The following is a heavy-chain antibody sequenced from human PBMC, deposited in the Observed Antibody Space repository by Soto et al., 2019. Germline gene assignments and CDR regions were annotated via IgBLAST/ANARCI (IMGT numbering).Heavy chain of an antibody. CDR2: IDTGNGNT. CDR3: ARDLTTVTHPFDY. CDR1: GYTFTTNA. D-gene: IGHD4-17*01. V-gene: IGHV1-3*04. Sequence: ASVKVSCKASGYTFTTNAIHWVRQAPRQGLEWMGWIDTGNGNTKFSQKFQGRVTITSDTSATTAYMELSSLTSEDTAIYYCARDLTTVTHPFDYWGQGTLVTVSS. J-gene: IGHJ5*01.